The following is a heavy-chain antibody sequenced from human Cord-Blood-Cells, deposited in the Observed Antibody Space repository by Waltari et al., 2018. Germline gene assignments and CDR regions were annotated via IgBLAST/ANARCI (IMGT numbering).Heavy chain of an antibody. Sequence: QVTLRESGPALLKPTQTLTLTCTFSGFSLSTSGLCVSWIRQPPGKALEWLALIDWDDDKYYSTSLKTRLTISKDTSKNQVVLTMTNMDPVDTATYYCARIPQYGSSWFFDYWGQGTLVTVSS. CDR2: IDWDDDK. V-gene: IGHV2-70*01. D-gene: IGHD6-13*01. CDR3: ARIPQYGSSWFFDY. CDR1: GFSLSTSGLC. J-gene: IGHJ4*02.